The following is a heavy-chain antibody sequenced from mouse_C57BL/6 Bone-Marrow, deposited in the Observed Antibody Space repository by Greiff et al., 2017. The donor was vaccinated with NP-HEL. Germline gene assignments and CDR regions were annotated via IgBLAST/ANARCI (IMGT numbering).Heavy chain of an antibody. CDR2: IWSGGST. Sequence: VQLQQSGPGLVQPSQSLSITCTVSGFSLTSYGVHWVRQSPGKGLEWLGVIWSGGSTDYNAAFISRLSISKDNSKSQVFFKMNSLQADDTAIYYCARKANWEYWYFDVWGTGTTVTVSS. V-gene: IGHV2-2*01. CDR3: ARKANWEYWYFDV. CDR1: GFSLTSYG. D-gene: IGHD4-1*01. J-gene: IGHJ1*03.